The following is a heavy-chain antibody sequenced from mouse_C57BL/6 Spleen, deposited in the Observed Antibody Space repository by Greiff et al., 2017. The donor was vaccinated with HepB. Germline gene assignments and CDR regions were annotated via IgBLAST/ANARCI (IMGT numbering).Heavy chain of an antibody. J-gene: IGHJ3*01. CDR2: INPSTGGT. D-gene: IGHD4-1*01. CDR1: GYSFTGYY. CDR3: ASPGTWFAY. V-gene: IGHV1-42*01. Sequence: VHVKQSGPELVKPGASVKISCKASGYSFTGYYMNWVKQSPEKSLEWIGEINPSTGGTTYNQKFKAKATLTVDKSSSTAYMQLKSLTSEDSAVYYCASPGTWFAYWGQGTLVTVSA.